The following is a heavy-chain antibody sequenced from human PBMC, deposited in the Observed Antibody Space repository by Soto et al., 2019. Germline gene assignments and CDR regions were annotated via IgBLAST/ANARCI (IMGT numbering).Heavy chain of an antibody. J-gene: IGHJ4*02. CDR2: ITFDGSTK. D-gene: IGHD3-9*01. CDR3: AKDSTYYYITLPRAYFDS. V-gene: IGHV3-30*18. Sequence: QVQLVESGGGVVQPGTSLRLSCAASGFPFYNYGMSWVRQAPGKGLEWVALITFDGSTKLYADSVKGRFTISRDNSKNTMYLQMNGLGVEETAVYSCAKDSTYYYITLPRAYFDSWGQGTPVTVSS. CDR1: GFPFYNYG.